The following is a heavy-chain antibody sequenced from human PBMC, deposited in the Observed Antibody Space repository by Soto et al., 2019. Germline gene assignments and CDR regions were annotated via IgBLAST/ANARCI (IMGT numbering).Heavy chain of an antibody. CDR3: ALGDSSGYPTQFDC. D-gene: IGHD3-22*01. Sequence: PSETLSLTCTVSGGSISSGGYYWTWIRQHPGKGLEWIGYIYYSGSTYYNPSLKSRVTISVDTSKNQFSLKLSSVTAADTAVYYCALGDSSGYPTQFDCWGQGTLVT. V-gene: IGHV4-31*03. J-gene: IGHJ4*02. CDR1: GGSISSGGYY. CDR2: IYYSGST.